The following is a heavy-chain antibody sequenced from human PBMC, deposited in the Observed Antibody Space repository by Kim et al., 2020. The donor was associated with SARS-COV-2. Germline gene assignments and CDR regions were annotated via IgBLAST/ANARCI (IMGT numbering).Heavy chain of an antibody. D-gene: IGHD6-19*01. CDR3: AREYSSGWYFPGVANY. V-gene: IGHV4-39*02. Sequence: SETLSLTCTVSGGSISSSSYYWGWIRQPPGKGLEWIGSIYYSGSTYYNPSLKSRVTISVDTSKNQFSLKLSSVTAADTAVYYCAREYSSGWYFPGVANYWGEGTLVTVSS. J-gene: IGHJ4*02. CDR2: IYYSGST. CDR1: GGSISSSSYY.